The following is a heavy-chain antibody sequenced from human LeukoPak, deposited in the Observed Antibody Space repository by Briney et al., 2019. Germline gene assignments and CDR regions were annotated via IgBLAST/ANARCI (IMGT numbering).Heavy chain of an antibody. V-gene: IGHV3-7*01. CDR2: IKQDGSEK. CDR3: ARDYAGFPRSPLSPGDNSVGRTDY. Sequence: GGSLRLSCAASGFTFSNYWMNWVRQAPGKGLEWVANIKQDGSEKNYVDSVKGRFTISRDNAKNSLYLQMNSLRAEDTAVYYCARDYAGFPRSPLSPGDNSVGRTDYWGQGTLVTVSS. D-gene: IGHD4-23*01. CDR1: GFTFSNYW. J-gene: IGHJ4*02.